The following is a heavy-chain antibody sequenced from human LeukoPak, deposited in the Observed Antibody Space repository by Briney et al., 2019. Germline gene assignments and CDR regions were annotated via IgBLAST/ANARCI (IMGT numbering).Heavy chain of an antibody. J-gene: IGHJ5*02. D-gene: IGHD3-3*01. CDR2: IYYSGST. V-gene: IGHV4-39*01. CDR1: GGSISSSSYY. Sequence: PSETLSLTCTVSGGSISSSSYYWGWIRQPPGKGLEWIGSIYYSGSTYYNPSLKSRVTISVDTSKNQFSLKLSSVTAADTAVYCCARHQKVVTIFGVVTRSGWFDPWGQGTLVTVSS. CDR3: ARHQKVVTIFGVVTRSGWFDP.